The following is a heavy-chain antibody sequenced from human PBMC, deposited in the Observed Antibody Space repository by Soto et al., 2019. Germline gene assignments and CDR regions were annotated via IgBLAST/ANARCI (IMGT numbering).Heavy chain of an antibody. CDR2: ISSNGVGT. CDR3: ASRIAARSGDTRYFDY. CDR1: GFTLSGYA. Sequence: GGSLRLSCAASGFTLSGYAMDWVRQAPGKGLEYVSGISSNGVGTYYANSVQGRFTISRDNSKNTVYLQMDSLRAEDTAVYYCASRIAARSGDTRYFDYWGQGTLVTVSS. J-gene: IGHJ4*02. V-gene: IGHV3-64*01. D-gene: IGHD6-6*01.